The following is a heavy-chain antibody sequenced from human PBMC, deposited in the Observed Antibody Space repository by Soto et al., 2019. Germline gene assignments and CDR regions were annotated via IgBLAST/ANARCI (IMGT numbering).Heavy chain of an antibody. J-gene: IGHJ4*02. V-gene: IGHV3-33*01. CDR1: GFTFSSYG. CDR3: AREGDFWSGYWGYYFDY. D-gene: IGHD3-3*01. CDR2: IWYDGSNK. Sequence: QVQLVESGGGVVQPGRSLRLSCAASGFTFSSYGMHWVRQAPGKGLEWVAVIWYDGSNKYYADSVKGRFTISRDNSKNTLYLQMNSLRAEDTAVYYCAREGDFWSGYWGYYFDYWGQGTLVTVSS.